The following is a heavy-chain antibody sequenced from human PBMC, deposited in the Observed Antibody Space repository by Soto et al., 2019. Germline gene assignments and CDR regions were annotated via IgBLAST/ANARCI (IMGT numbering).Heavy chain of an antibody. CDR1: GYAFTGYY. J-gene: IGHJ4*02. CDR3: ARDLAKGGGSAGFDY. CDR2: INPNSGGT. D-gene: IGHD2-15*01. Sequence: ASVKVSCKASGYAFTGYYIHWVRQAPGQGLEWMGWINPNSGGTKYPQKFQGRVTMTRDTSISTVYMSLTGLKSDDTAVYFCARDLAKGGGSAGFDYWGQGTLVTVSS. V-gene: IGHV1-2*02.